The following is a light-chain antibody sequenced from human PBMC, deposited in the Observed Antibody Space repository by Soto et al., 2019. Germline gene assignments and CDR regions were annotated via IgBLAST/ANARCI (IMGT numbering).Light chain of an antibody. V-gene: IGKV3-20*01. CDR3: QQYGNSPLT. J-gene: IGKJ4*01. CDR1: QSVTSSY. CDR2: GAS. Sequence: EIVLTQSPGTLSLSPGERATLSCRASQSVTSSYLAWYQQKPGQAPRLLISGASSRATGIPDRFSGSGFGTDFTLTISRLEPEVFAVYYCQQYGNSPLTFGGGTKVEIK.